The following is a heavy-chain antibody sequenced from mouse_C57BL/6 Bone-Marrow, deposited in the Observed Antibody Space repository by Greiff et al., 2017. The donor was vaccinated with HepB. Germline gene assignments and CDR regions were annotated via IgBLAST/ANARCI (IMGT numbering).Heavy chain of an antibody. CDR2: SRNKANDYTT. J-gene: IGHJ3*01. CDR3: ARDLLPIRFAY. CDR1: GFTFSDFY. Sequence: EVQLVESGGGLVQSGRSLRLSCATSGFTFSDFYMEWVRQAPGKGLEWIAASRNKANDYTTEYSASVKGRFIVSRDTSQSILYLQMNALRAEDTAIYYCARDLLPIRFAYWGQGTLVTVSA. D-gene: IGHD2-1*01. V-gene: IGHV7-1*01.